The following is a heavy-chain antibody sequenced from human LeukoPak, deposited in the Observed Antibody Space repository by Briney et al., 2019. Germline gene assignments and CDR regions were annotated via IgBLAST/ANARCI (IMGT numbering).Heavy chain of an antibody. CDR2: INPSGGST. CDR1: GYTFTSYY. Sequence: ASVKVSCKASGYTFTSYYMHWVRQAPGQGLEWMGVINPSGGSTTYAQKFQGRVTMTRDMSTSTVYMELSSLRSEDTAVYYCARVTQSGYFDYWGQGTLVTVSS. V-gene: IGHV1-46*01. J-gene: IGHJ4*02. CDR3: ARVTQSGYFDY. D-gene: IGHD3-22*01.